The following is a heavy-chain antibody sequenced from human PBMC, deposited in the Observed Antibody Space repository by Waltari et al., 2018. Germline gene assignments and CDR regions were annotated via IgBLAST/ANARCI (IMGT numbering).Heavy chain of an antibody. CDR2: ISGSGGST. CDR1: GFTFSSTA. CDR3: AKDQGVMENAFDI. V-gene: IGHV3-23*01. D-gene: IGHD2-21*01. Sequence: EVQLLESGGGLVQPGGSLRLSCAASGFTFSSTALSWVRRAPGKGLEWVAAISGSGGSTYYADSVKGRFTISRDNSKNTLYLQMNSLRAEDTAVYYCAKDQGVMENAFDIWGQGTMVTVSS. J-gene: IGHJ3*02.